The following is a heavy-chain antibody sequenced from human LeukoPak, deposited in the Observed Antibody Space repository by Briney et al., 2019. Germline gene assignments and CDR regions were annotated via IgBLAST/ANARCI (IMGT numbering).Heavy chain of an antibody. CDR3: TKPSNPYYYDTSGYYFDS. Sequence: GGSLRLSCVGSGFTFDDYAMHWVRQAPGKGLEWVSGINWNSGSTGYADSVKGRFTISRDNAKNSLYLQMNSLKTEDMALYYCTKPSNPYYYDTSGYYFDSWGQGTLVTVSS. J-gene: IGHJ4*02. CDR1: GFTFDDYA. V-gene: IGHV3-9*03. CDR2: INWNSGST. D-gene: IGHD3-22*01.